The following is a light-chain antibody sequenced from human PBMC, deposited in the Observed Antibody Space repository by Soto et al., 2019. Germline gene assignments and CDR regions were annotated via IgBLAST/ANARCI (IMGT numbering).Light chain of an antibody. CDR3: QQYINHPCT. CDR1: QRISSW. Sequence: DIRMTQSPSTLSASVGDRVTITCRANQRISSWLAWYQLKPGNAPRLLIYKTSTVESGVPSRFSGSGSGTEFTLTISSLQHDDFATYYCQQYINHPCTFGPGTKVEIQ. CDR2: KTS. J-gene: IGKJ1*01. V-gene: IGKV1-5*03.